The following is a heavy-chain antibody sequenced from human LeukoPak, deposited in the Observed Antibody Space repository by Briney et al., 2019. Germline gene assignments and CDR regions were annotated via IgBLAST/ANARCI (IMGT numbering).Heavy chain of an antibody. CDR2: MNHSGSA. J-gene: IGHJ5*02. D-gene: IGHD2-2*01. CDR1: GESFSGYY. V-gene: IGHV4-34*01. CDR3: ARRAGVPDAKADWFDP. Sequence: PSETLSLTCAVYGESFSGYYWSWIRQPPGKGLEWIGEMNHSGSANYNPSLKGRVTISVDTSKNQFSLKLSSVTAADTAVYYCARRAGVPDAKADWFDPWGQGTLVTVSS.